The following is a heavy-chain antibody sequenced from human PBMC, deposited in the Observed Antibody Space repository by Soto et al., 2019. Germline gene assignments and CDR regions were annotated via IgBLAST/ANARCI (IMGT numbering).Heavy chain of an antibody. CDR2: ISGGSSRI. V-gene: IGHV3-48*02. D-gene: IGHD5-12*01. J-gene: IGHJ6*02. CDR1: GFSFSTYD. CDR3: ARVIYGGWSTIKDYYYYAMDV. Sequence: RRLSCAASGFSFSTYDMNWVRQAPGKGLEWVSYISGGSSRIFYADSVKGRFTISRDNAKNSLYLQMNSLRDEDTGVYYCARVIYGGWSTIKDYYYYAMDVWGQGTTVTVSS.